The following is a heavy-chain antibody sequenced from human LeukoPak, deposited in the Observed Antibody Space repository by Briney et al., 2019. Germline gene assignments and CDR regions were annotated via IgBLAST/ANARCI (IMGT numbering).Heavy chain of an antibody. CDR2: ISGSGGST. V-gene: IGHV3-23*01. CDR1: GFTFRSYA. D-gene: IGHD6-13*01. Sequence: GGSLRLSCAASGFTFRSYAMSWVRQAPGKGLEWVSAISGSGGSTYYADSVKGRFTISRDNSKNTLYLQMNSLRAEDTAVYYCAKDEQQLDSIYYYYGMDDWGQGTTVTVSS. CDR3: AKDEQQLDSIYYYYGMDD. J-gene: IGHJ6*02.